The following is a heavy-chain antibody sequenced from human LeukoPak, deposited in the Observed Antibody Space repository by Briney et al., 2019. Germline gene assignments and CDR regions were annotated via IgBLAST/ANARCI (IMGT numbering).Heavy chain of an antibody. CDR1: GGSITNYY. V-gene: IGHV4-59*01. CDR3: ARRGYYYEGLDY. D-gene: IGHD3-22*01. J-gene: IGHJ4*02. Sequence: KPSETLSLTCTVSGGSITNYYWSWFRQPPGMGLEWIGYIYYSGSTNYNPSLKSRVTISVDTSKNQFSLKLSSATAADTAVYYCARRGYYYEGLDYWGQGTLVTVSS. CDR2: IYYSGST.